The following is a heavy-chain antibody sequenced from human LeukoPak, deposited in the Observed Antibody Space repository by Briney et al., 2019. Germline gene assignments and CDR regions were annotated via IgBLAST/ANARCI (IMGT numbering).Heavy chain of an antibody. CDR2: ISDTGRLS. CDR3: AKEASGYGYYFDY. D-gene: IGHD3-10*01. Sequence: GGSLRLSCAASGFTFSSSAMSWVRQAPGKGLEWVAAISDTGRLSYCADSVNGRFTISRDNSKNTLSLQMNSLRAADTAVYYCAKEASGYGYYFDYWGQGTLVTVSS. CDR1: GFTFSSSA. J-gene: IGHJ4*02. V-gene: IGHV3-23*01.